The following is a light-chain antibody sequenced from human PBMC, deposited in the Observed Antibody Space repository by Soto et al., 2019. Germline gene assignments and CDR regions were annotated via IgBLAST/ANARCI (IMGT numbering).Light chain of an antibody. CDR3: QQRSKWPPT. CDR1: RSVSSNY. V-gene: IGKV3D-20*02. CDR2: GIS. J-gene: IGKJ3*01. Sequence: EIVLTESPGTLSWSPGETATLSCMASRSVSSNYLALYQQRPGQAPRLLIYGISTRATGIPARFSGSGSGTEFTLTISSLQSEDFAVYYCQQRSKWPPTFGPGTKVDIK.